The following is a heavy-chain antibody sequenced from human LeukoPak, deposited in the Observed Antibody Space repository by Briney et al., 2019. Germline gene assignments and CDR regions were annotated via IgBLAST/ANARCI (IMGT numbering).Heavy chain of an antibody. Sequence: GGSLRLSCAASGFTLSSYGMQWVRQAPGKGLEWVAAIWNDGSEKYYADSVKGRFTISRDNSKNTLYLQMNSLRAEDTAVYYCAKELVLDYYDSSGYYDYWGQGTLVTVSS. CDR2: IWNDGSEK. V-gene: IGHV3-33*06. CDR1: GFTLSSYG. CDR3: AKELVLDYYDSSGYYDY. D-gene: IGHD3-22*01. J-gene: IGHJ4*02.